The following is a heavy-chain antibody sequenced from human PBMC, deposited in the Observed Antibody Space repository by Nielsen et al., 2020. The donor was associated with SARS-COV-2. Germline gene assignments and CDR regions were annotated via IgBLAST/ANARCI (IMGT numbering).Heavy chain of an antibody. CDR2: IHYTGST. CDR3: ARQSRWLANFDY. J-gene: IGHJ4*02. Sequence: SETLSLTCTVPGGSMSNSNYYWGWIRQPPGRGLEWIGGIHYTGSTYYNPSLTSRATISVDTSKKQFSLRLSSVTAADTAVYYCARQSRWLANFDYWGQGTLVTVSS. V-gene: IGHV4-39*01. CDR1: GGSMSNSNYY. D-gene: IGHD6-19*01.